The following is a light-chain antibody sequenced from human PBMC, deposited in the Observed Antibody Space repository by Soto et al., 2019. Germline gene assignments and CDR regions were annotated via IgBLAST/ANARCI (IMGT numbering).Light chain of an antibody. CDR3: QRYNSYYWT. CDR2: KAS. Sequence: DIQMTQSPSTLSASVGDRVTITCRASQSISNWLAWYQQKPGKAPNLLIYKASSLESVVPSRFSGSGSGTEFTLTISSLQPDDFATYYCQRYNSYYWTFGQGTKVEIK. J-gene: IGKJ1*01. V-gene: IGKV1-5*03. CDR1: QSISNW.